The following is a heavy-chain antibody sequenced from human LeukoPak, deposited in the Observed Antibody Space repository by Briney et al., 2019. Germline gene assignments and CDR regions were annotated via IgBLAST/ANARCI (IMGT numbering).Heavy chain of an antibody. CDR1: GFTFSSYD. V-gene: IGHV3-13*01. J-gene: IGHJ6*02. Sequence: GGSLRLSRAASGFTFSSYDMHWVRQATGKGLEWVSAIGTAGDTYYPGSVKGRFTISRENAKNSLYLQMNSLRAGDTAVYYCARELRRAAAGNLHETYYYYYGMDVWGQGTTVTVSS. CDR2: IGTAGDT. D-gene: IGHD6-13*01. CDR3: ARELRRAAAGNLHETYYYYYGMDV.